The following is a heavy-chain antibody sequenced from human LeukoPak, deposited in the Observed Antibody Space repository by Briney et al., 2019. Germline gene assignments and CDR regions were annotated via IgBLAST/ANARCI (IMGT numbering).Heavy chain of an antibody. D-gene: IGHD3-22*01. CDR1: GGSFSNHY. Sequence: PSETLSLTCVVYGGSFSNHYWSWIRQPPEKGLEWIGEINRGGSTNYNPSLKSRVTISRDTSKNRFSLNLNSVTAADTAVYFCARSPSGYRFDYWGQGALVTVSS. CDR3: ARSPSGYRFDY. CDR2: INRGGST. V-gene: IGHV4-34*01. J-gene: IGHJ4*02.